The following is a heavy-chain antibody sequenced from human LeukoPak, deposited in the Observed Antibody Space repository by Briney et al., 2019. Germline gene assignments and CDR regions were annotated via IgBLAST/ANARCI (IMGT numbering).Heavy chain of an antibody. D-gene: IGHD2-2*01. J-gene: IGHJ4*02. CDR2: IYYSGST. V-gene: IGHV4-39*01. CDR1: GGSISSSSYY. Sequence: SETLSLTCTVSGGSISSSSYYWGWIRQPPGKGLEWIGSIYYSGSTYYNPSLKSRATISVDTSKNQFSLKLSSVTAADTAVYYCARHSCSSTSCPFDYWGQGTLVTVSS. CDR3: ARHSCSSTSCPFDY.